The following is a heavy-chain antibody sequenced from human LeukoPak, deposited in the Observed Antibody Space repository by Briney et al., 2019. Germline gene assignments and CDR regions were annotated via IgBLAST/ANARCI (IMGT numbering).Heavy chain of an antibody. CDR2: ISGSGGST. Sequence: PGGSLRLSCAASGFTFSSYAMSWVRQAPGKGLEWVSAISGSGGSTYYADSVKGRFTISRDNSKNTLYLQMNSLRAEDTAVYYCAKRGPFYYYDSSGYYLDYWGQGTLVTVSS. V-gene: IGHV3-23*01. CDR1: GFTFSSYA. CDR3: AKRGPFYYYDSSGYYLDY. D-gene: IGHD3-22*01. J-gene: IGHJ4*02.